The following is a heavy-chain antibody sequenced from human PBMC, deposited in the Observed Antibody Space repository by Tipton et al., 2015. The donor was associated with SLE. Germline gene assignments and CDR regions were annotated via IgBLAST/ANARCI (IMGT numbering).Heavy chain of an antibody. J-gene: IGHJ3*02. Sequence: TLSLTCTVSGGSISNRNYYWGWIRQPPGKGLEWIGSIYYTGSTYYKPSLKSRVTISVDTSKNQFSLNLSYVTAADTAIYYCARDPFSGTSRAEDIWGQGTMVTVSS. CDR3: ARDPFSGTSRAEDI. V-gene: IGHV4-39*07. CDR2: IYYTGST. CDR1: GGSISNRNYY. D-gene: IGHD1-26*01.